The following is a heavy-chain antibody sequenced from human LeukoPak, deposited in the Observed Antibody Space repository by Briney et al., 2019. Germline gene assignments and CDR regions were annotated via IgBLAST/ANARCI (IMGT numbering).Heavy chain of an antibody. D-gene: IGHD5-18*01. Sequence: ASVKVSCKASGYTFNDYYMHWVRRAPEQAFEWMGWINPHSGDTKFAQKFHGRVTMTRDTSISTAYMELSSLKSDDTATYYCARSGGHSFGLMDSWGQGTLVTVSS. V-gene: IGHV1-2*02. CDR1: GYTFNDYY. CDR3: ARSGGHSFGLMDS. CDR2: INPHSGDT. J-gene: IGHJ4*02.